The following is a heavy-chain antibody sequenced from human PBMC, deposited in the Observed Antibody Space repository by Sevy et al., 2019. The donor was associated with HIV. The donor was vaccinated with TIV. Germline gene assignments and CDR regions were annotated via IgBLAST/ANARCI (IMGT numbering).Heavy chain of an antibody. D-gene: IGHD3-3*01. CDR1: GFTFSSYG. J-gene: IGHJ6*02. CDR3: AKGPHNYDFWSGYYTPDYYYYGMDV. CDR2: ISYDGSNK. Sequence: GESLKISCAASGFTFSSYGMHWVRQAPGKGLEWVAVISYDGSNKYYADSVKGRFTISRDNSKNTLYLQMNSLRAEDTAVYYCAKGPHNYDFWSGYYTPDYYYYGMDVWGQGTTVTVSS. V-gene: IGHV3-30*18.